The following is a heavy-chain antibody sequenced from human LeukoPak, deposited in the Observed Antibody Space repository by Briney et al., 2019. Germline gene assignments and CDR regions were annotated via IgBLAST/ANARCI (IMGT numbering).Heavy chain of an antibody. Sequence: GGSLRLSCAASGFTFSDYYMSWIRQAPGKGLEWVSYISSSGSTIYYADSVKGRFTISRDNSKNTLYLQMNSLRAEDTAVYYCAKEKWELLSPVVYWGQGTLVTVSS. V-gene: IGHV3-11*01. CDR2: ISSSGSTI. D-gene: IGHD1-26*01. J-gene: IGHJ4*02. CDR1: GFTFSDYY. CDR3: AKEKWELLSPVVY.